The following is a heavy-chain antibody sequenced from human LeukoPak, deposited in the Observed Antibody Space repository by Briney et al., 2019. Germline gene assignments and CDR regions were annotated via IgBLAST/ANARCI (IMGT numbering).Heavy chain of an antibody. CDR2: IYTSGST. D-gene: IGHD4-17*01. CDR1: GGSISSYY. J-gene: IGHJ4*02. V-gene: IGHV4-4*07. Sequence: SETLSLTCTVSGGSISSYYWSWIRQPTGKGLEWIGRIYTSGSTNYNPSLKSRVTMSVDTSKDQFSLKLSSVTAADTAVYYCARSETVTNESYFDYWGQGTLVTVSS. CDR3: ARSETVTNESYFDY.